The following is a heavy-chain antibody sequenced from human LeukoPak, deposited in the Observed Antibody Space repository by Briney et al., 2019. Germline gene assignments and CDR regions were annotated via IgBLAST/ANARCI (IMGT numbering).Heavy chain of an antibody. J-gene: IGHJ3*02. CDR1: GYTFTSYY. Sequence: GASVKVSCKASGYTFTSYYMHWVRQAPGQGLEWMGIINPSGGSTSYAQKFQGRVTMTRDMSTSTVYMELSSLRSEDTAVYYCARLTPSWAKGKLYAFDIWGQGTMVTVSS. V-gene: IGHV1-46*01. D-gene: IGHD3-16*01. CDR3: ARLTPSWAKGKLYAFDI. CDR2: INPSGGST.